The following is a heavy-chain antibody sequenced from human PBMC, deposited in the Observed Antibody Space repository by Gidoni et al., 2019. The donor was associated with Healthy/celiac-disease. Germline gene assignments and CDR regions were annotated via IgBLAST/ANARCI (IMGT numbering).Heavy chain of an antibody. D-gene: IGHD3-3*01. CDR3: AREYYNPPHYDFWSGTRRGYYYYYMDV. CDR2: INHSGST. V-gene: IGHV4-34*01. CDR1: GGSFSGSY. J-gene: IGHJ6*03. Sequence: QVQLQQWGAGLLKPSETLSLTCAVYGGSFSGSYWSWIRQPPGKGLEWIGEINHSGSTNYNPSLKSRVTISVDTSKNQFSLKLSSATAADTAVYYCAREYYNPPHYDFWSGTRRGYYYYYMDVWGKGTTVTVSS.